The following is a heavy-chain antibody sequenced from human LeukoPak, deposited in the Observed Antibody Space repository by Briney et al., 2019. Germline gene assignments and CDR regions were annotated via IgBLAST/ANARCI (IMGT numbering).Heavy chain of an antibody. CDR2: IYYSGTT. J-gene: IGHJ5*02. D-gene: IGHD5-18*01. CDR3: AKGAGGFSYYNWFDP. Sequence: ASETLSLTCTVSGGSISSSPYYWGWIRQPPGKGLEWIGSIYYSGTTHYSPSLESRVTISVDTSKNQFSLKLASVTAADTAIYYCAKGAGGFSYYNWFDPWGQGTLVTVSS. CDR1: GGSISSSPYY. V-gene: IGHV4-39*07.